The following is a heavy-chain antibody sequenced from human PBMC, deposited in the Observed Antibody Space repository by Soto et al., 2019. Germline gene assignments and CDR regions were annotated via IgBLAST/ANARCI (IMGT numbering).Heavy chain of an antibody. J-gene: IGHJ6*02. D-gene: IGHD2-15*01. CDR2: IIPIFGTA. CDR3: ARARWSGGYYSYYGMDV. V-gene: IGHV1-69*13. CDR1: GGTFSSYA. Sequence: SVKVSCKASGGTFSSYAISWVRQAPGQGLEWMGGIIPIFGTANYAQKFQGRVTITADESTSTAYMELSSLRSDDTAVYYCARARWSGGYYSYYGMDVWGQGTTVTVSS.